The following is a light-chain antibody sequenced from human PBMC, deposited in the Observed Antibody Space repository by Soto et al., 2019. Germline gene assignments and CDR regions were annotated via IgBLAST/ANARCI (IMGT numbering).Light chain of an antibody. V-gene: IGKV3-11*01. J-gene: IGKJ2*01. CDR3: QQRGHWPPT. CDR2: DAS. Sequence: EIVLTQSPATLSLSPGERATLSCRASQSITSYLAWYQQKPGQAPRLLIYDASNRATGIPARFSGSGSGTDFTLPISSLEPEDFAVYYCQQRGHWPPTFGQGTKLEIK. CDR1: QSITSY.